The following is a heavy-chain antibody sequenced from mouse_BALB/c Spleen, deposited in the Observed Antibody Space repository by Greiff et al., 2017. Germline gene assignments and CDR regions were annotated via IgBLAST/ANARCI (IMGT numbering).Heavy chain of an antibody. CDR1: GFSLTSYG. Sequence: QVQLKESGPGLVAPSQSLSITCTVSGFSLTSYGVHWVRQPPGKGLEWLGVIWAGGSTNYNSALMSRLSISKDNSKSQVFLKMNSLQTDDTAMYYCASNYYGSIMDDWGQGTSVTVSS. V-gene: IGHV2-9*02. CDR2: IWAGGST. J-gene: IGHJ4*01. CDR3: ASNYYGSIMDD. D-gene: IGHD1-1*01.